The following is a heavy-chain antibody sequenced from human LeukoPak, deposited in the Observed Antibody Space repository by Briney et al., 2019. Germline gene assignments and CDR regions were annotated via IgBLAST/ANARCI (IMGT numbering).Heavy chain of an antibody. CDR3: ARDRDCSGGSCYSPDYGMDV. J-gene: IGHJ6*04. CDR2: IIPIFGTA. V-gene: IGHV1-69*01. D-gene: IGHD2-15*01. Sequence: ASVKVSCKASGGTFSSYAISWVRQAPGQGIEWMGGIIPIFGTANYAQKLQGRVTITADESTSTAYMELSSLRSEDTAVYYCARDRDCSGGSCYSPDYGMDVWGKGTTVTVSS. CDR1: GGTFSSYA.